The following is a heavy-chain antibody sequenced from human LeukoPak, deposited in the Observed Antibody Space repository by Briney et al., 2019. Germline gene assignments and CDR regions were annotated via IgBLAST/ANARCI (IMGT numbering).Heavy chain of an antibody. D-gene: IGHD3-10*01. J-gene: IGHJ2*01. CDR2: ISAYNGNT. CDR1: GYTFTSYG. V-gene: IGHV1-18*01. Sequence: GASVKVSRKASGYTFTSYGISWVRQAPGQGLEWMGWISAYNGNTNYAQKLQGRVTMTTDTSTSTAYMELRSLRSDDTAVYYCARGTVLWFGDPRDWYFDLWGRGTLVTVSS. CDR3: ARGTVLWFGDPRDWYFDL.